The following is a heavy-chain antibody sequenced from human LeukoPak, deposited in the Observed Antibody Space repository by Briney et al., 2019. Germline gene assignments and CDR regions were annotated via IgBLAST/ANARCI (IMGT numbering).Heavy chain of an antibody. V-gene: IGHV3-30*18. CDR1: GFIFSGYG. D-gene: IGHD4-17*01. Sequence: GGSLRLSCAASGFIFSGYGMHWVRQAPAKGLEWVAIISYDGSNKYYADSVKGRFTISRDNSKNTLYLQMNSLRAEDTAVYYCAKSTTVTQRGYFDYWGQGTLVTVSS. CDR2: ISYDGSNK. J-gene: IGHJ4*02. CDR3: AKSTTVTQRGYFDY.